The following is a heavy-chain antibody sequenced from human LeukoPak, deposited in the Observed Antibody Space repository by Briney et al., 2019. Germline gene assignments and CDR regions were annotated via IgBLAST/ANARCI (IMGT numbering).Heavy chain of an antibody. J-gene: IGHJ4*02. CDR3: ARVKFSALDY. CDR1: GFAVNTYY. D-gene: IGHD3-3*02. Sequence: GGSLSLSCVASGFAVNTYYTRWVRQAPGKGLEWVAILHSDYSTYYADSVKGRFTFSRDTSKQTLYLQMNGLIAEDRAIYYCARVKFSALDYWGRGTLVTVSS. CDR2: LHSDYST. V-gene: IGHV3-53*01.